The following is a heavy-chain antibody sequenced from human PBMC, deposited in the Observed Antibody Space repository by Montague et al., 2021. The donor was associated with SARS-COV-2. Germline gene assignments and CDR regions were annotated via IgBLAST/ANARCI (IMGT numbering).Heavy chain of an antibody. CDR2: INHSGST. D-gene: IGHD3-10*01. Sequence: SETLSLTCAVYGGSFSGYYWSWIRQPPGKGLEWIGEINHSGSTNYNPSLKSRVTISVDTSTNQFSLKLSSVTAADTAVYYCARRNYYGSGSYYNSGFDPWGQGTLVTVSS. CDR1: GGSFSGYY. CDR3: ARRNYYGSGSYYNSGFDP. V-gene: IGHV4-34*01. J-gene: IGHJ5*02.